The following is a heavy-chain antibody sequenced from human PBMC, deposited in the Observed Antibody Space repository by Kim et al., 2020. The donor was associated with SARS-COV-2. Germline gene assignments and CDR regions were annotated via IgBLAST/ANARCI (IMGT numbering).Heavy chain of an antibody. D-gene: IGHD5-12*01. Sequence: SETLSLTCAVSGYSISSAHYWGWIRQTPGKGLEWIGSIYHSGDTFSNPSLKSRVTISLDTSKNQFSLTLSSVTAADTAVYYCARLVATIRDNYFDYWGQGTLVTVSS. CDR3: ARLVATIRDNYFDY. J-gene: IGHJ4*02. CDR2: IYHSGDT. CDR1: GYSISSAHY. V-gene: IGHV4-38-2*01.